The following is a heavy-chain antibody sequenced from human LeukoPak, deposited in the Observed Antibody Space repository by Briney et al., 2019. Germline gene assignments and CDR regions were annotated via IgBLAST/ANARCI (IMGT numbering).Heavy chain of an antibody. Sequence: GASVKVSCKASGYTFTGYYMHWVRQAPGQGLEWMGGINPNSGGTNYAQTSKSRVTMTRYTSNSTAYMERSRLRSDDTAVYYCARVIILRGYDFWSGDFMPFDNWGQGTLVTVSS. V-gene: IGHV1-2*02. D-gene: IGHD3-3*01. CDR3: ARVIILRGYDFWSGDFMPFDN. J-gene: IGHJ4*02. CDR2: INPNSGGT. CDR1: GYTFTGYY.